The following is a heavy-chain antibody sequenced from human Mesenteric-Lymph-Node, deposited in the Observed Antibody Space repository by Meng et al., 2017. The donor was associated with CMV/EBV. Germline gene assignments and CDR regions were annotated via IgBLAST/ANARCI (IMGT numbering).Heavy chain of an antibody. CDR1: GFTFSSYA. CDR3: ARDNSGWYDPIYYFDY. J-gene: IGHJ4*02. Sequence: GGSLRLSCAASGFTFSSYAMHWVRQAPGKGLEWVAVISYDGSNKYYADSVKGRFTISRDNSKNTLYLQMNSLRAEDTAVYYCARDNSGWYDPIYYFDYWGQGTLVTVSS. CDR2: ISYDGSNK. V-gene: IGHV3-30-3*01. D-gene: IGHD6-19*01.